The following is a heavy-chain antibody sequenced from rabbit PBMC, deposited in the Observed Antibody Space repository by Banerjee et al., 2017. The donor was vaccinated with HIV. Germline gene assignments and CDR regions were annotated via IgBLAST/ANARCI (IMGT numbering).Heavy chain of an antibody. J-gene: IGHJ4*01. V-gene: IGHV1S7*01. D-gene: IGHD4-2*01. CDR3: ARDRDWTLDL. CDR2: IYAGSGNT. Sequence: QLEESGGGLVQPGGTLKLSCSVSGFSLSNNDMNWVRQAPGKGLEWIGCIYAGSGNTYYANWVNGRFTISRDNAQNTLFLQLNSLTAADTATYFCARDRDWTLDLWGPGTLVTVS. CDR1: GFSLSNND.